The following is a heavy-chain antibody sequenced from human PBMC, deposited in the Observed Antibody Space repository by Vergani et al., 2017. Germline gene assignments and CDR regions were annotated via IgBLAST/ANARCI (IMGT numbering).Heavy chain of an antibody. CDR2: IIPILGIA. CDR3: ARDGARCCSSTSCYSAYYYYYMDV. D-gene: IGHD2-2*02. CDR1: GGTFSSYT. Sequence: QVQLVQSGAEVKKPGSSVKVSCKASGGTFSSYTISWVRQAPGQGLEWMGRIIPILGIANYAQKFQGRVTITADKSTSTAYMELSSLRSEDTAVYYCARDGARCCSSTSCYSAYYYYYMDVWGKGTTVTVSS. J-gene: IGHJ6*03. V-gene: IGHV1-69*08.